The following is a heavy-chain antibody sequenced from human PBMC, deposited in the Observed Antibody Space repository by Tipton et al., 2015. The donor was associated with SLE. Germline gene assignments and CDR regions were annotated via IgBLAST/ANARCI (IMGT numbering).Heavy chain of an antibody. V-gene: IGHV4-59*08. J-gene: IGHJ4*02. D-gene: IGHD6-13*01. CDR2: IYYSGST. Sequence: TLSLTCTVSGGSISSYYWSWIRQPPGKGLEWIGYIYYSGSTNYNPSLKSRVTISVDTSKNQFSLKLSSVTAADTAVYYCARHPGAAADLWGQGTLVTVSS. CDR1: GGSISSYY. CDR3: ARHPGAAADL.